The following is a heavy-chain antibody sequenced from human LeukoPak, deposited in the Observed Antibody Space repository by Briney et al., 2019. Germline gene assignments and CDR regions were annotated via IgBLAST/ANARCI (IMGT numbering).Heavy chain of an antibody. V-gene: IGHV4-39*01. Sequence: SETLSLTCTVSGGSISSSSYFWAWIRQPPGKGLEWIGSIYYSGSTYYNPSLKSRLTISVDTSKNQFSLKLSSVTAADTAVDYGATYGDSSSRNIDPWGQGTLVTVSS. D-gene: IGHD6-13*01. J-gene: IGHJ5*02. CDR2: IYYSGST. CDR1: GGSISSSSYF. CDR3: ATYGDSSSRNIDP.